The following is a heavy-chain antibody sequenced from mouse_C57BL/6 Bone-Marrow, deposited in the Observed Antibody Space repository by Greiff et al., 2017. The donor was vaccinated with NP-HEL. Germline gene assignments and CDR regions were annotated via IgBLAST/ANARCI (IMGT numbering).Heavy chain of an antibody. J-gene: IGHJ2*01. CDR2: IYPGDGDT. CDR1: GYAFSSSW. Sequence: VQLQQSGPELVKPGASVKISCKASGYAFSSSWMNWVKQRPGKGLEWIGRIYPGDGDTNYNGKFKGKATLTADKSSSTAYMQLSSLTSEDSAVYFCARPQLERGYFDYWGQGTTLTVSS. V-gene: IGHV1-82*01. D-gene: IGHD4-1*02. CDR3: ARPQLERGYFDY.